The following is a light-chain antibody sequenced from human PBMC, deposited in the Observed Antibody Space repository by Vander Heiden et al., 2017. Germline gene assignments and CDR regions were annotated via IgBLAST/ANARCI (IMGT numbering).Light chain of an antibody. CDR1: SSDVGSYNL. V-gene: IGLV2-23*01. CDR2: EGS. Sequence: QSALTQPASVSGSPGQSITISCPGTSSDVGSYNLVSWYQQHPGKAPKLMIYEGSKRPSGVSNRFCGSKSGNTASLTISGLQAEDEADYYCCSYAGSSTYVFGTGTKVTVL. J-gene: IGLJ1*01. CDR3: CSYAGSSTYV.